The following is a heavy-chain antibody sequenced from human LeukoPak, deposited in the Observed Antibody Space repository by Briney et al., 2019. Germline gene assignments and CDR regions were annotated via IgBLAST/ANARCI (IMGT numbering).Heavy chain of an antibody. CDR3: ARDLNREDFDY. J-gene: IGHJ4*02. CDR2: IWLDGGAT. CDR1: GFDFGSYD. V-gene: IGHV3-33*01. Sequence: PGGSLRLSCAASGFDFGSYDMHWVRQAPGKGLEWVAIIWLDGGATYYGDSVKGRFTVSRDNSNNTLYLQMNSLRVEDTAVYYCARDLNREDFDYWGQGTLVAVSS. D-gene: IGHD1-14*01.